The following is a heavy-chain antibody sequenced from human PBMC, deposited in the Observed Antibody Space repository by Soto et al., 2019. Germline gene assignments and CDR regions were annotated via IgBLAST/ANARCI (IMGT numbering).Heavy chain of an antibody. V-gene: IGHV4-39*01. CDR3: ARRDPHYYTDV. CDR2: IYYSGST. Sequence: SETLSLTCTVSGGSISSSSYYWGWIRQPPGKGLEWIGSIYYSGSTYYNPSLKSRVTISVDTSKNQFSLKLSSVTAADTAVYYCARRDPHYYTDVSGTGLSGTVSS. CDR1: GGSISSSSYY. J-gene: IGHJ6*03.